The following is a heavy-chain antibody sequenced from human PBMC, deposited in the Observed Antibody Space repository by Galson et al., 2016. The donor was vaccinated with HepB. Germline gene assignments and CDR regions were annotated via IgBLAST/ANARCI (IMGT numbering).Heavy chain of an antibody. Sequence: SETLSLTCAVSGGSVTSGSFHWTWIRQPAEKGLEWIGCISDSGTTSYNPSLESRVTISVDTSKNQISLSLNSLTAADTGVYYCARLPGWRRFRFINYSMDVWGQGTTVTVSS. V-gene: IGHV4-61*10. J-gene: IGHJ6*02. D-gene: IGHD5-12*01. CDR2: ISDSGTT. CDR1: GGSVTSGSFH. CDR3: ARLPGWRRFRFINYSMDV.